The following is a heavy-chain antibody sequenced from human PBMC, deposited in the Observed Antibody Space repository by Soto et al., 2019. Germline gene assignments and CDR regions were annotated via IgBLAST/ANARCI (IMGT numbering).Heavy chain of an antibody. J-gene: IGHJ3*02. V-gene: IGHV3-30*03. Sequence: QVQLVESGGGVVQPGRSLRLSCAASGFTFSTYGMHWVRQAPGKGLEWVAVISNDGIYKYYVDSVKGRFTISRDNSKNTLFLQMNSLRAEDTAVYFCARDFGDPHDAFDMWGQGTMVNVSS. CDR3: ARDFGDPHDAFDM. CDR1: GFTFSTYG. D-gene: IGHD2-21*01. CDR2: ISNDGIYK.